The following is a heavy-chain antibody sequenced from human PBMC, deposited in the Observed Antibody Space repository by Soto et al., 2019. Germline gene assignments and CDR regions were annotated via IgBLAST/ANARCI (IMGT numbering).Heavy chain of an antibody. CDR1: GYTFTGYY. Sequence: GASVKVSCKASGYTFTGYYMHWVRQAPGQGLEWMGWINPNSGGTNYAQKFQGWVTMTRDTSISTAYMELSRLRSDDTAVYYCARAYGIVVVPAARGHDAFDIWGQGTMVTVS. D-gene: IGHD2-2*01. J-gene: IGHJ3*02. CDR3: ARAYGIVVVPAARGHDAFDI. V-gene: IGHV1-2*04. CDR2: INPNSGGT.